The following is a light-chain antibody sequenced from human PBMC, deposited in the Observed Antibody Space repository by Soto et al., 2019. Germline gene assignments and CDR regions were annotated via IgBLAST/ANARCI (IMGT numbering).Light chain of an antibody. V-gene: IGLV1-44*01. CDR1: SSNIGSNT. CDR3: AAWDDSRNGYV. Sequence: QSVLTQPPSASGTPGQRVTISCSGSSSNIGSNTVNWYQQLPGTAPKLLIYSNNQRPSGVPDRFSGSKSGTSASLAISGLQSEEYADYYCAAWDDSRNGYVFGTGNNVTV. J-gene: IGLJ1*01. CDR2: SNN.